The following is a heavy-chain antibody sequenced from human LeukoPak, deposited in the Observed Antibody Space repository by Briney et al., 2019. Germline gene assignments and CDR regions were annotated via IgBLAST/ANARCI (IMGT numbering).Heavy chain of an antibody. CDR3: ARDPLYCSSTSCYSH. CDR2: IYYSGST. D-gene: IGHD2-2*02. CDR1: GGSISSYY. J-gene: IGHJ4*02. Sequence: SETLSLTCTVSGGSISSYYWSWIRQPPGKGLEWIGYIYYSGSTNYNPSLKSRVTISVDTSKNQSSLKLSSVTAADTAVYYCARDPLYCSSTSCYSHWGQGTLVTVSS. V-gene: IGHV4-59*01.